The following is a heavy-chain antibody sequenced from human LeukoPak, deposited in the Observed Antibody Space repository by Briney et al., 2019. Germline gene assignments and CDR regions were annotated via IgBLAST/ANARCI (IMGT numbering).Heavy chain of an antibody. D-gene: IGHD4-17*01. Sequence: SQTLSLTCTVSGGSISSGGYYWSWIRQPPGKGLEWIGCIYHSGSTYYNPSLKSRVTISVDTSKNQFSLKLSSVTAADTAVYYCARGDYGDYAAYFDYWGQGTLVTVSS. CDR2: IYHSGST. CDR1: GGSISSGGYY. J-gene: IGHJ4*02. CDR3: ARGDYGDYAAYFDY. V-gene: IGHV4-30-2*05.